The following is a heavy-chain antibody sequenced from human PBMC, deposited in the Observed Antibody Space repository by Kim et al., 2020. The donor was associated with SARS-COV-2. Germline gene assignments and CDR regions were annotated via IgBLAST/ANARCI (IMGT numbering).Heavy chain of an antibody. V-gene: IGHV3-48*03. CDR1: GFTFSSYE. D-gene: IGHD5-18*01. J-gene: IGHJ4*02. Sequence: GGSLRLSCAASGFTFSSYEMNWVRQAPGKGLEWVSYISSSGSTIYYADSVKGRFTISRDNAKNSLYLQMNSLRAEDTAVYYCARGVIKPNSYGYPSSDYWGQGTLVTVSS. CDR3: ARGVIKPNSYGYPSSDY. CDR2: ISSSGSTI.